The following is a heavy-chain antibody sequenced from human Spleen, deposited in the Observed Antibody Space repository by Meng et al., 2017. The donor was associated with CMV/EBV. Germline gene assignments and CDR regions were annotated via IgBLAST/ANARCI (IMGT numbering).Heavy chain of an antibody. CDR2: ISSSSSTI. D-gene: IGHD2-2*02. J-gene: IGHJ5*01. Sequence: GGSLKLSCAASGFTFSSYSMNWVRQAPGKGLEWVSYISSSSSTIYYADSVKGRFTISRDNAKNSLYLEMNSLGAEDTAVYYCARTSCSRTSCYKWFDFWGQGTLVTVSS. V-gene: IGHV3-48*04. CDR3: ARTSCSRTSCYKWFDF. CDR1: GFTFSSYS.